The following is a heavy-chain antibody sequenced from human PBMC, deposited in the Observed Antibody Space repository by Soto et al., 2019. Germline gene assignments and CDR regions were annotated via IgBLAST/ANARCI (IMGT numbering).Heavy chain of an antibody. V-gene: IGHV3-23*01. J-gene: IGHJ5*02. CDR3: AKGKIGIAVVVNNWFGH. D-gene: IGHD6-19*01. CDR2: ISGSGDST. Sequence: EVQLLESGGGLVQPGGSLRLSCAASGFTFSSYAMSWVRQAPGKGLEWVSGISGSGDSTYYADSVKGRFTISRDNSNHXXYLQMNSLRAEDMAVYYCAKGKIGIAVVVNNWFGHWGQGTLVTVSS. CDR1: GFTFSSYA.